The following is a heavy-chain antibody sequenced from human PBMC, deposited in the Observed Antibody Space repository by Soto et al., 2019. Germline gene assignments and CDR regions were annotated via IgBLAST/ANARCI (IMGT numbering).Heavy chain of an antibody. CDR3: ARHATGGTYPLDY. CDR1: GDSISNSRFY. CDR2: IYHTGNA. Sequence: PSETLSLTCGVSGDSISNSRFYWAWIRQPPGEGLEWIGSIYHTGNAYYNTSLKSRVTISVDTSKNQFSLKVSSVTAADTAVYYCARHATGGTYPLDYWGQGTQVTVSS. J-gene: IGHJ4*02. D-gene: IGHD1-26*01. V-gene: IGHV4-39*01.